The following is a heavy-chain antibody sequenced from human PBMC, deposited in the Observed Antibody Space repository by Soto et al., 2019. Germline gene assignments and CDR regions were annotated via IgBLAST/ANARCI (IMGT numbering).Heavy chain of an antibody. J-gene: IGHJ4*02. CDR3: ARVLKLSSGWYQGSDY. CDR2: ISAYNGNT. Sequence: ASVKVSCKASGYTFTSYGISWVRQAPGQGLEWMGWISAYNGNTNYAQKLQGRVTMTTDTSTSTAYMELRSLRSDDTAVYYCARVLKLSSGWYQGSDYWGQGTLVTVSS. CDR1: GYTFTSYG. V-gene: IGHV1-18*01. D-gene: IGHD6-19*01.